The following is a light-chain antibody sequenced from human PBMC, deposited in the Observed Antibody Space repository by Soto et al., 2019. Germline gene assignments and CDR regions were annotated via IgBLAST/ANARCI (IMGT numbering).Light chain of an antibody. Sequence: ENVLTQSPGTLSLSPGERATLSCRASQGVNRYYLAWYQQKPGQAPRLLIYGASTGATGIPDRFSGSGSGTDFTLTISRLEPEDFAVYYCQQYSSSPLTFGGGTKVEIK. J-gene: IGKJ4*01. CDR1: QGVNRYY. CDR2: GAS. V-gene: IGKV3-20*01. CDR3: QQYSSSPLT.